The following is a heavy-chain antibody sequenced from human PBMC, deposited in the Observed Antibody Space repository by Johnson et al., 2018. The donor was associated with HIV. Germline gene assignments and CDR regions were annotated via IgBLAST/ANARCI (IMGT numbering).Heavy chain of an antibody. CDR3: ASIAARRVSAFDI. J-gene: IGHJ3*02. Sequence: QVQLVESGGGVVQPGRSLRLSCAASGFTFSSYAMHWVRQAPGKGLEWVAVIWYDGSNKYYADSVKGRFTISRDNSKNTLYLQMNSLRAEDTAVYYCASIAARRVSAFDIWGQGTMVTVSS. CDR2: IWYDGSNK. V-gene: IGHV3-33*08. D-gene: IGHD6-6*01. CDR1: GFTFSSYA.